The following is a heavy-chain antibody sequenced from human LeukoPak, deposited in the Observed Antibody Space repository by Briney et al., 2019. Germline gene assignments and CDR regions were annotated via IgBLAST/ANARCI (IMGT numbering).Heavy chain of an antibody. CDR3: ARAPEIMVRGIFIPDYFDY. Sequence: QPGRSLRLSCTASGFDYRDYGMSWVRQGPGKGLEWVGFIRSKVYGGTADYAASVKGRFTISRDDSKTTAYLQMSSLKSEDTAVYYCARAPEIMVRGIFIPDYFDYWGLGTLVTVSS. D-gene: IGHD3-10*01. CDR2: IRSKVYGGTA. CDR1: GFDYRDYG. V-gene: IGHV3-49*04. J-gene: IGHJ4*02.